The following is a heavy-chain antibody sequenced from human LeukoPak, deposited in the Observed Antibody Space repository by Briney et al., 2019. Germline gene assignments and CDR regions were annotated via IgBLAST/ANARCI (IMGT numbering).Heavy chain of an antibody. J-gene: IGHJ3*02. CDR1: GYSFTSYW. D-gene: IGHD3-10*01. Sequence: GESLKISCKGSGYSFTSYWIGWVRQMPGKGLEWMGTIYPGDSDTRYSPSFHGQVTISADKSISTAYLQWSSLKASDTAMYYCARITMVRGVITGAFDIWGQGTMVTVSA. V-gene: IGHV5-51*01. CDR2: IYPGDSDT. CDR3: ARITMVRGVITGAFDI.